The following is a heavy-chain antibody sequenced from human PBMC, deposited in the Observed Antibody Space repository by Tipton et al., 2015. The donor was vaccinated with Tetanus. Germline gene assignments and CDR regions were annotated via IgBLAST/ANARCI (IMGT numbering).Heavy chain of an antibody. D-gene: IGHD3-10*01. Sequence: QSGAEVKNPGASVKVSCKTSGYPFISYTLHWVRQAPGQRLEWMGGINGDNGKAKYSQKFQDRVTITRDTSASTGYMEVSSLRFEDTAVYYCARVVRGSGSHTRAVDYWGQGTQVTVFS. J-gene: IGHJ4*02. CDR2: INGDNGKA. V-gene: IGHV1-3*01. CDR1: GYPFISYT. CDR3: ARVVRGSGSHTRAVDY.